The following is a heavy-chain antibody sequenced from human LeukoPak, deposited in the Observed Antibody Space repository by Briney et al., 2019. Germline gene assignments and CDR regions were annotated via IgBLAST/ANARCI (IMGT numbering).Heavy chain of an antibody. CDR2: IYYSGST. CDR3: ARAPIAVAAHYYYYMDV. D-gene: IGHD6-19*01. CDR1: GGSFSSYY. J-gene: IGHJ6*03. V-gene: IGHV4-59*01. Sequence: SETLSLTCAVYGGSFSSYYWSWIRQPPGKGLEWIGYIYYSGSTNYNPSLKSRVTISVDTSKNQFSLKLSSVTAADTAVYYCARAPIAVAAHYYYYMDVWGKGTTVTVSS.